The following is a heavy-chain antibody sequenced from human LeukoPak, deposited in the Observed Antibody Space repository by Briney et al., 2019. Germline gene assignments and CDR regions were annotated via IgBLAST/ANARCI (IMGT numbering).Heavy chain of an antibody. CDR1: GGSISSYY. D-gene: IGHD4-17*01. CDR2: IYYSGST. Sequence: SETLSLTCTVSGGSISSYYWSWIRQPPGKGLEWIGSIYYSGSTYYNPSLKSRVTISVDTSKNQFSLKLSSVTAADTAVYYCARHHDYGDPPQVRQSYYYYYYYYMDVWGKGTTVTISS. V-gene: IGHV4-59*05. J-gene: IGHJ6*03. CDR3: ARHHDYGDPPQVRQSYYYYYYYYMDV.